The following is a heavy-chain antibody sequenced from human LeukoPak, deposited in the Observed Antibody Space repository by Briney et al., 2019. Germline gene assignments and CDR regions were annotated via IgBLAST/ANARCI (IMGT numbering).Heavy chain of an antibody. CDR3: ARGQVYWYFDL. CDR1: GYTFTNYG. Sequence: ASVKVSCKASGYTFTNYGVSWVRQAPGQGLEWMGWISTFNANTNNAHKFQGRVTMTTDTSTSTVYMELGSLRSDDTAVYYCARGQVYWYFDLWGRGTLVTVSS. V-gene: IGHV1-18*01. CDR2: ISTFNANT. J-gene: IGHJ2*01.